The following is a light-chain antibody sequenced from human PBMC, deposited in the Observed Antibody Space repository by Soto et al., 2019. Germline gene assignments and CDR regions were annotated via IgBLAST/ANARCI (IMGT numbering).Light chain of an antibody. J-gene: IGKJ4*01. V-gene: IGKV3-20*01. CDR3: HYYGTSPLP. CDR2: GAS. CDR1: QRLSGSN. Sequence: EIVLTQSPGTLSLSPGERANISCRASQRLSGSNVGWYQQRPGQAPSLLIYGASKRTTGVPDRFSGSGSGTDFTLSITRLEPEDFAVYYCHYYGTSPLPFGGGNKVEIK.